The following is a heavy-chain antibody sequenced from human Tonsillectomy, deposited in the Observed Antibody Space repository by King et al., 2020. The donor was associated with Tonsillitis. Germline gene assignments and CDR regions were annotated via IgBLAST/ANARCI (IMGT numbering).Heavy chain of an antibody. CDR3: AREYYGFVFDP. CDR2: TYFSGST. CDR1: GGSISSGNYY. J-gene: IGHJ5*02. D-gene: IGHD3-3*01. V-gene: IGHV4-61*02. Sequence: QLQESGPGLVKPSQTLSLTCSVSGGSISSGNYYWSWIRQPAGKGLEWIGRTYFSGSTSYNPSLKSRVTVSVDTSKNQFSLRLNSVTAADTAVYYCAREYYGFVFDPWGQGALVTASS.